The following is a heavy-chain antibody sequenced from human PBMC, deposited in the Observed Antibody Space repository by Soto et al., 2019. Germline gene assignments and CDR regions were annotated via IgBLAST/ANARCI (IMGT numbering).Heavy chain of an antibody. V-gene: IGHV3-48*01. CDR2: ISSSSSTI. Sequence: GVLRLSCAASGFTFSSYSMNWVRQAPGKGLEWVSYISSSSSTIYYADSVKGRFTISRDNAKNSLYLQMNSLRAEDTAVYYCARLLVDPWYMDVWGKGTTVTVSS. J-gene: IGHJ6*03. D-gene: IGHD1-26*01. CDR1: GFTFSSYS. CDR3: ARLLVDPWYMDV.